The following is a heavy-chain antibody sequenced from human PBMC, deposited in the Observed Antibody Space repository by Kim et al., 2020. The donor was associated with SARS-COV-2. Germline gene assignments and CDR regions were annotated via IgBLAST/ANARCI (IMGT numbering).Heavy chain of an antibody. Sequence: GGSLRLSCAASGFTFNLHHMDWVRQTPGGGLVWVSHIDAGGTTTWYADSVRGRFTISRDNSRSTVYLQMASLRAEDTAIYFCANSGIRCYCLYWGGGALV. J-gene: IGHJ2*01. D-gene: IGHD2-2*01. V-gene: IGHV3-74*01. CDR2: IDAGGTTT. CDR1: GFTFNLHH. CDR3: ANSGIRCYCLY.